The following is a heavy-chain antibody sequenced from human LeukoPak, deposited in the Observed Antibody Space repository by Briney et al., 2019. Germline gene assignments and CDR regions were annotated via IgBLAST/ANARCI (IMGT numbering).Heavy chain of an antibody. Sequence: ASVKASCKTSGGTFSTYAITWVRQTPGQGLEWMGGIIPMFGTANYAQKFQDRVTITADKSTSTAYMELSSLRSEDTAVYYCARVVGLTGYSSTWYSGYYYYMDVWGKGTTVTVSS. CDR2: IIPMFGTA. CDR1: GGTFSTYA. CDR3: ARVVGLTGYSSTWYSGYYYYMDV. V-gene: IGHV1-69*06. J-gene: IGHJ6*03. D-gene: IGHD6-13*01.